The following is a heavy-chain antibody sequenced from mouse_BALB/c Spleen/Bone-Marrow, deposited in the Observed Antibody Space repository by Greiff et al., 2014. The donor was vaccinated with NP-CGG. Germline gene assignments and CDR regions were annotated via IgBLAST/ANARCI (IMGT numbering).Heavy chain of an antibody. V-gene: IGHV2-9*02. D-gene: IGHD1-2*01. CDR3: ARITTATGAMDY. CDR2: IWADGGT. J-gene: IGHJ4*01. Sequence: VKLVESGPGLVAPSQSLSITCTVSGFSLTSYGVHWVRQPPGKGLEWLGVIWADGGTNYNSALMSRLSIRKDNSKSQVFLKMNSLQTDDTAMYYCARITTATGAMDYWGQGTSVTVSS. CDR1: GFSLTSYG.